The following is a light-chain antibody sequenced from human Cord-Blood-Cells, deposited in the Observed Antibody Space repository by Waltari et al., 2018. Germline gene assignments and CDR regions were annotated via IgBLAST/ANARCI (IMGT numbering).Light chain of an antibody. CDR2: DVS. CDR3: CSYAGSYTV. Sequence: QSALTQPRSVSGSPGQSVTISCTGTSSDVGGYNYVSWYQQHPRKAPKLMIYDVSKRPSGVPDRFSGSKSGNTASLTISGLQAEDEADYYCCSYAGSYTVFGGGTKLTVL. CDR1: SSDVGGYNY. J-gene: IGLJ2*01. V-gene: IGLV2-11*01.